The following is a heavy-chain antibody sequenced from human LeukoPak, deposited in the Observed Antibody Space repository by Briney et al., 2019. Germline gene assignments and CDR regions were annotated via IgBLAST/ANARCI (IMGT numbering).Heavy chain of an antibody. CDR1: GFTFSTYI. CDR3: AKAPRLHPFDY. J-gene: IGHJ4*02. V-gene: IGHV3-21*01. D-gene: IGHD2-15*01. CDR2: ISDTSTYV. Sequence: GGSLRLSCAASGFTFSTYIMSWVRQAPGKGLEWVSSISDTSTYVYYADSVKGRFTISGDNSKNTLYLQMNSLRAEDTAVYYCAKAPRLHPFDYWGQGTLVTVSS.